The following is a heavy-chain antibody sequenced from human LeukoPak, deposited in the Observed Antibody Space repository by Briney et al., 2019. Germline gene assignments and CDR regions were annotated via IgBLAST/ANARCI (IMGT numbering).Heavy chain of an antibody. J-gene: IGHJ4*02. V-gene: IGHV3-23*01. CDR2: ISGSGDST. D-gene: IGHD2-2*01. Sequence: GGSLRLSCAASGFTFSNYWMHWVRQAPGKGLEWVSAISGSGDSTYYADSVKGRFTISRDNSRNTLYLQMNSLRAGDTAVYYCAKSFRSTSLDYWGQGTLVTVSS. CDR3: AKSFRSTSLDY. CDR1: GFTFSNYW.